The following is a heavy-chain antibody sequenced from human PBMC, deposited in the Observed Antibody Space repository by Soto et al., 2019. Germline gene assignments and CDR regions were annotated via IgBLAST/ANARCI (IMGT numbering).Heavy chain of an antibody. Sequence: SETLSLTCTVSCGSISSSSYYWGWIRQPPGKGLEWIGSIYYSGSTYYNPSLKSRVTISVDTSKNQFSLQLSSVTAADTAVYYCARGIMRSSSSRDTYYYYYMDFWCKGTTVTSSS. V-gene: IGHV4-39*01. J-gene: IGHJ6*03. CDR2: IYYSGST. D-gene: IGHD6-6*01. CDR3: ARGIMRSSSSRDTYYYYYMDF. CDR1: CGSISSSSYY.